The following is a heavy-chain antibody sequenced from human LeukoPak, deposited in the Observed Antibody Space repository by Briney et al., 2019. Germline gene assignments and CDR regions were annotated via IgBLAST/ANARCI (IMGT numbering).Heavy chain of an antibody. V-gene: IGHV3-48*02. J-gene: IGHJ3*02. CDR3: ARTASNYYGSGDDAFDI. CDR1: GFTFSSYS. Sequence: PGGSLRLSCAASGFTFSSYSMNWVRQAPGKGLEWVSYISSSSSTIYYADSVKGRFTISRDNAKNSLYLQMNSLRDEDTAVYDCARTASNYYGSGDDAFDIWGQGTMVTVSS. D-gene: IGHD3-10*01. CDR2: ISSSSSTI.